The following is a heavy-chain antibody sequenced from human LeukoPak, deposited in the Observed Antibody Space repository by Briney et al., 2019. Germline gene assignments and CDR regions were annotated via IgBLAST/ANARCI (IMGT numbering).Heavy chain of an antibody. V-gene: IGHV6-1*01. J-gene: IGHJ4*02. D-gene: IGHD6-13*01. CDR3: AREGEGSSWWSSSWYGPLFDY. CDR1: GDSVSSNSAA. Sequence: SQTLSLTFAISGDSVSSNSAAWNWIRQSPSRGLEWLGRTYYRSKWYNDYAVSVKSRITINPDTSKNQFSLQLNSVTPEDTAVYHCAREGEGSSWWSSSWYGPLFDYWGQGTLVTVSS. CDR2: TYYRSKWYN.